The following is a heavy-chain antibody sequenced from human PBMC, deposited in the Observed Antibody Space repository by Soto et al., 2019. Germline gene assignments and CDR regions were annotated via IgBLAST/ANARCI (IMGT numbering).Heavy chain of an antibody. J-gene: IGHJ5*02. CDR2: IYYSGST. D-gene: IGHD3-9*01. CDR3: ARHHDILTGYKYNWFDP. Sequence: SETLSLTCTVSGGSISSSSYYWGWIRQPPGKGLEWIGSIYYSGSTYYNPSLKSRVTISVDTSKNQFPLKLSSVTAADTAVYYCARHHDILTGYKYNWFDPWGQGTLVTVSS. CDR1: GGSISSSSYY. V-gene: IGHV4-39*01.